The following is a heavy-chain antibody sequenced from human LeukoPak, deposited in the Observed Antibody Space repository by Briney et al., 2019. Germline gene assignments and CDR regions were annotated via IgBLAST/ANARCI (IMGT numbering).Heavy chain of an antibody. V-gene: IGHV4-59*08. CDR2: IYYSGST. CDR3: ARRDSSSWRNWFDP. Sequence: SETLSLTCTVSGGSISGYYWSWIRQPPGKGLEWIGYIYYSGSTNYNPSLKSRVTISVDTSKNQFSLKLSSVTAADTAVYYCARRDSSSWRNWFDPWGQGTLVTVSS. J-gene: IGHJ5*02. D-gene: IGHD6-13*01. CDR1: GGSISGYY.